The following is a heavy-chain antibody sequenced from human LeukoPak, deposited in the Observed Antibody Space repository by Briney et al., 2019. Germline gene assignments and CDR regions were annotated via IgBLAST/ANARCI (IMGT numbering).Heavy chain of an antibody. D-gene: IGHD6-13*01. CDR1: GYTFTGYY. CDR2: INPNSGGT. J-gene: IGHJ3*02. Sequence: ASVKVSCKASGYTFTGYYMHWVRQAPGQGLEWMGWINPNSGGTNYAQKFQGRVTMTRDTSISTAYMELSRLRSDGTAVYYCARGVAAAGTGDAFDIWGQGTMVTVSS. V-gene: IGHV1-2*02. CDR3: ARGVAAAGTGDAFDI.